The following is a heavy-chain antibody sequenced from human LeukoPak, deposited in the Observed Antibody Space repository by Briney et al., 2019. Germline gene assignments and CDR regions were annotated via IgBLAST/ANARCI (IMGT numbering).Heavy chain of an antibody. D-gene: IGHD2-15*01. CDR2: IYYSGST. CDR3: VRHRDIVVVVSAITL. J-gene: IGHJ4*02. CDR1: GGSISSSSYY. Sequence: SETLSLTCTVSGGSISSSSYYWGWIRQPPGKGLEWIGSIYYSGSTYYNPSLKSRVTISIDTSKNQFSLRLRSVTAADTAVYYCVRHRDIVVVVSAITLWGQGTLVTVSS. V-gene: IGHV4-39*01.